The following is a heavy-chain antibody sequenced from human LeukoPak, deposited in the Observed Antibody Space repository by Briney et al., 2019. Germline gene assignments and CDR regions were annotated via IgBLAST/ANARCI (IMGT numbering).Heavy chain of an antibody. CDR3: AKDPNGDYIGTFDI. CDR1: GFTFSSSA. CDR2: TDSSGTDS. Sequence: GGSLRLSCAASGFTFSSSAMNWVRQAPGKGLEWVSSTDSSGTDSYYADSVKGRFTISRDNSKNTLYLHMNSLIADDTAVYYCAKDPNGDYIGTFDIWGQGTMVTVSS. V-gene: IGHV3-23*01. J-gene: IGHJ3*02. D-gene: IGHD4-17*01.